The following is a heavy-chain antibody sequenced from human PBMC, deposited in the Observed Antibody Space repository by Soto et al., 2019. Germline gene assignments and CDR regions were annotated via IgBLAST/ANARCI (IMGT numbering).Heavy chain of an antibody. CDR1: GYTFTNYG. V-gene: IGHV1-18*01. J-gene: IGHJ4*02. CDR2: ISAYKGDT. D-gene: IGHD3-10*01. Sequence: ASVKVSCKASGYTFTNYGISWVRQAPGQGLEWMGWISAYKGDTNYAQNFRGRVTMTTDTSTSTAYMELRSLRDDDTAVYYCARDLDGSGSYYTDYWGPGTLVTVS. CDR3: ARDLDGSGSYYTDY.